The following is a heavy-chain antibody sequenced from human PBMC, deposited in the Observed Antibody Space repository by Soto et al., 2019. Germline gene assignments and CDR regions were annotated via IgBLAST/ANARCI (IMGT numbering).Heavy chain of an antibody. V-gene: IGHV4-59*08. J-gene: IGHJ4*02. CDR2: IYYSGST. D-gene: IGHD4-17*01. CDR1: GGSISSYY. CDR3: ARNYGGNVDY. Sequence: QVQLQESGPGLVKPSETLSLTCTVSGGSISSYYWSWIRQPPGKGLEWIGYIYYSGSTNYNPPLKSRVTISVDTSKNQFSLKLSSVTAADTAVYYCARNYGGNVDYWGQGTLVTVSS.